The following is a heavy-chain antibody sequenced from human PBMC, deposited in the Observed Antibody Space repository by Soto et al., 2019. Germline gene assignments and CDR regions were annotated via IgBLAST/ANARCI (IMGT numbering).Heavy chain of an antibody. J-gene: IGHJ3*02. Sequence: PGGSLRLSCVFSGFSCISYDMSWVRQAPGKGLEWVSTVLVAGSTHYPDSVKGRFTISRDNSKNTLFLQMNSLTAGDTAVYYCAKATATGGGAFDICGQETMVTVSS. V-gene: IGHV3-23*01. CDR3: AKATATGGGAFDI. D-gene: IGHD2-8*02. CDR1: GFSCISYD. CDR2: VLVAGST.